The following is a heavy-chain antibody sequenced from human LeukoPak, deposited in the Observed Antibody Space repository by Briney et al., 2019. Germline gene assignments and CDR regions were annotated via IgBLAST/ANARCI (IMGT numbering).Heavy chain of an antibody. D-gene: IGHD1-1*01. CDR3: TTDWYNWNDDPFDY. Sequence: SGGSLRLSCAASGFTFSNAWMSWVRQAPGKGLEWVGRIKSKTDGGTTDYAAPVKGRFTISRDDSKNTLYLQMNSPKTEDTAVYYCTTDWYNWNDDPFDYWGQGTLVTVSS. CDR1: GFTFSNAW. V-gene: IGHV3-15*01. CDR2: IKSKTDGGTT. J-gene: IGHJ4*02.